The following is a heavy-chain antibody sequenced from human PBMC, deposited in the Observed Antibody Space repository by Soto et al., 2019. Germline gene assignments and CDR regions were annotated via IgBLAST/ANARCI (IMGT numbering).Heavy chain of an antibody. Sequence: QVQLQESGPGLVKPSETLSLTCTVSDDSSSNYKWSWIRQPTGSRLEWIGYIDSNRGTSYNHSLQSRVKLSIDTSPTQVCLKISSVTAEDRDVSYCVKQGFRRPHGLVDVWGQGTKVTVSS. J-gene: IGHJ6*02. V-gene: IGHV4-59*08. CDR3: VKQGFRRPHGLVDV. CDR2: IDSNRGT. CDR1: DDSSSNYK.